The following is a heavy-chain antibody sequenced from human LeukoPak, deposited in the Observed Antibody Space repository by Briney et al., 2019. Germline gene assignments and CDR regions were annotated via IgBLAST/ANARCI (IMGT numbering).Heavy chain of an antibody. J-gene: IGHJ4*02. CDR3: ARHYGGYRTGYFDY. V-gene: IGHV4-59*08. CDR1: GGSISSYY. Sequence: SETLSLTCTVSGGSISSYYWSWIRQPPGKGLEWIGYIYYSGSTNYNPSLKSRVTISVDTSKNQFSLKLSSVTAADTAVYYCARHYGGYRTGYFDYWGQGTLVTVSS. CDR2: IYYSGST. D-gene: IGHD5-18*01.